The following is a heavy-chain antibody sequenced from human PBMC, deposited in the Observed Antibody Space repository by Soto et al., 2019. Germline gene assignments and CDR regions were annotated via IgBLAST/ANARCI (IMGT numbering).Heavy chain of an antibody. V-gene: IGHV1-69*01. CDR2: INPFFGAA. CDR1: GGTFSTYS. D-gene: IGHD2-15*01. CDR3: ARDYGHDCSGGNCYFYF. Sequence: QVQLVQSGAEVKKPGSSVKVSCKASGGTFSTYSINWVRQAPGQGLEWMGGINPFFGAANYAQKFQGRGTITADESTSTAHMELSSLRSDDTAVYYCARDYGHDCSGGNCYFYFWGQGTLVTVSS. J-gene: IGHJ4*02.